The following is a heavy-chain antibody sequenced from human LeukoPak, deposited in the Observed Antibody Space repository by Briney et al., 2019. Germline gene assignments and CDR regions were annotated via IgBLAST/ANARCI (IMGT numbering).Heavy chain of an antibody. CDR1: GYTFTSYG. V-gene: IGHV1-18*01. CDR2: ISAYNGYT. CDR3: ARAKYDSSGYYWFDP. J-gene: IGHJ5*02. Sequence: GASVKVSCKASGYTFTSYGISWVRQAPGQGREWMGWISAYNGYTKYAEKLQGRVTMTTDTSTSTAYMELRSLRSDDTAVYYCARAKYDSSGYYWFDPWGQGTLVTVSS. D-gene: IGHD3-22*01.